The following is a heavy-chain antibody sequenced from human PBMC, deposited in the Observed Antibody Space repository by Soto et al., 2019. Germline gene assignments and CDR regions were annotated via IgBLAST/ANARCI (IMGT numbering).Heavy chain of an antibody. CDR1: GFRIDDHG. D-gene: IGHD2-15*01. J-gene: IGHJ6*02. CDR3: AKRMGGTANGMDV. Sequence: SLRLSCAASGFRIDDHGMHWVRQVPGKGLEWVSGISYYSGSIGYAESVKGRFTISRDNAKNSLYLQMNSLRAEDTSLYYCAKRMGGTANGMDVWGQGPTVTGSS. CDR2: ISYYSGSI. V-gene: IGHV3-9*01.